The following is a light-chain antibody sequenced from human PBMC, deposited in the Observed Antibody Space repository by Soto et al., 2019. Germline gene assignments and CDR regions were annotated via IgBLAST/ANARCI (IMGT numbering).Light chain of an antibody. CDR2: EVS. Sequence: QSALTQPPSASGSPGQSVTISCTGTSSDVGGYNYVSWYQQHPGKAPKLMIYEVSKRPSGVPDRFSGSTSGNTASLTVSGLQAEDEADYYCSSYAGSNNWMFGGGTKVTVL. V-gene: IGLV2-8*01. J-gene: IGLJ3*02. CDR1: SSDVGGYNY. CDR3: SSYAGSNNWM.